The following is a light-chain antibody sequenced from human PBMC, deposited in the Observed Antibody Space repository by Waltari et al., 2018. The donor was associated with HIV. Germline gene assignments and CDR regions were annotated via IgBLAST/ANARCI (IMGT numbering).Light chain of an antibody. V-gene: IGKV1-5*03. J-gene: IGKJ4*01. CDR1: QSISNW. CDR3: QQYSSDPLT. CDR2: KAS. Sequence: DIQMTQPLSTVSASVGDKIIITCRASQSISNWLAWFQQKPGKAPKLLIYKASNLESGVPSRFSGSGSGTEFTLTINSLQPDDFATYFCQQYSSDPLTFGRGTRVEVK.